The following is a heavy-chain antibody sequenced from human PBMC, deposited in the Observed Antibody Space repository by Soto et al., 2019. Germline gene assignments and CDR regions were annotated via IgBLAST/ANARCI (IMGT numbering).Heavy chain of an antibody. CDR3: ARGYSSSWPNAFDI. Sequence: SETLSLTCAVSGGSISSGDYSWRWIRPPPGKGLEWIGYIYHSGSTYYNPSLKSRVTISVDRSKNQFSLKLSSVTAADTAVYYCARGYSSSWPNAFDIWGQGTMVTVSS. CDR1: GGSISSGDYS. V-gene: IGHV4-30-2*01. J-gene: IGHJ3*02. CDR2: IYHSGST. D-gene: IGHD6-13*01.